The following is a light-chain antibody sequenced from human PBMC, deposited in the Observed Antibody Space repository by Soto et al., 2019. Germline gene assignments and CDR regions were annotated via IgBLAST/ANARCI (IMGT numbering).Light chain of an antibody. CDR2: EVN. J-gene: IGLJ3*02. Sequence: QSALTQPPSASGSPGQSVTISCTGTGSDVGGYNYVSWYQQHPGKAPRLMIYEVNERPSGVPDRFSGSKSGNTASLTVSGLQAEDEADYYFSSYASSSNWLFGGGTKLTVL. CDR3: SSYASSSNWL. CDR1: GSDVGGYNY. V-gene: IGLV2-8*01.